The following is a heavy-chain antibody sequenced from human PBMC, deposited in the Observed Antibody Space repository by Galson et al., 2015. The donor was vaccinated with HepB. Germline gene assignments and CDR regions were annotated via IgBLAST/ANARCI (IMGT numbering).Heavy chain of an antibody. D-gene: IGHD3-3*01. J-gene: IGHJ5*02. CDR2: ISSSSSYI. Sequence: SLRLSCAASGFTFSSYSMNWVRQAPGKGLEWVSSISSSSSYIYYADSVKGRFTISRDNAKNSLYPQMNSLRAEDTAVYYCARGSMGYDFWSGSNWFDPWGQGTLATVSS. CDR3: ARGSMGYDFWSGSNWFDP. CDR1: GFTFSSYS. V-gene: IGHV3-21*01.